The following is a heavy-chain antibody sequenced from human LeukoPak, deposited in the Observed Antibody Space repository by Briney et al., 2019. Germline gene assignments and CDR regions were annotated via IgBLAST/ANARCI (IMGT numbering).Heavy chain of an antibody. V-gene: IGHV3-74*01. D-gene: IGHD2-15*01. CDR3: ARDGVAAEFDY. J-gene: IGHJ4*02. CDR2: INSDGSSA. Sequence: GGSLGLSCAASGFTFSNYWMHWVRQAPGKGLVYVSRINSDGSSANYADSVQGRFTISRDNAKNTLYLEMNSLRAEDTAVYYCARDGVAAEFDYWGQGTLVTVSS. CDR1: GFTFSNYW.